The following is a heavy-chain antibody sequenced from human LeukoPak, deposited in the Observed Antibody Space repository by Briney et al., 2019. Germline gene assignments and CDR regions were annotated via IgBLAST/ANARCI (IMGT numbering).Heavy chain of an antibody. V-gene: IGHV4-39*07. D-gene: IGHD6-19*01. J-gene: IGHJ4*02. CDR2: IYYSGST. CDR3: ARDGDSSGWTRSDY. CDR1: GGSISSTSYY. Sequence: MPSETLSLTCTVSGGSISSTSYYWGWIRQPPGKGLEWIGSIYYSGSTYYNPSLKSRVAISADRSKDQFSLKLSSVTAADTAVYYCARDGDSSGWTRSDYWGQGTLVTVSS.